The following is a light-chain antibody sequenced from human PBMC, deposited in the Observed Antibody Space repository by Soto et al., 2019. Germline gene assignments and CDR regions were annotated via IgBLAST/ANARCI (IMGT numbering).Light chain of an antibody. Sequence: DIQMTQSPSSLSASVGDRVTITCRASQRISTYLNWYQQKPGKAPKLLIYAASSLQSGVPSRFSGSGSGTDFTLTISGLQPEGFATYFCQQSYSTPLTFGGGTKVEIK. V-gene: IGKV1-39*01. CDR1: QRISTY. CDR2: AAS. J-gene: IGKJ4*01. CDR3: QQSYSTPLT.